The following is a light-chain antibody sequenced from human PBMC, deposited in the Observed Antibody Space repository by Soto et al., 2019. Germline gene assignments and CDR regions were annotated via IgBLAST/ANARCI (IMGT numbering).Light chain of an antibody. Sequence: DIQMTQSPSSLSASVGDRVTITCRASQDISISLNWFQQKPGKAPKLLIYDVSNLEKGVTSRFTGSGSGTDFTLTINRLQPDESATYYCQQYNGVPPTFGQGTRLEI. CDR1: QDISIS. CDR2: DVS. CDR3: QQYNGVPPT. J-gene: IGKJ2*01. V-gene: IGKV1-33*01.